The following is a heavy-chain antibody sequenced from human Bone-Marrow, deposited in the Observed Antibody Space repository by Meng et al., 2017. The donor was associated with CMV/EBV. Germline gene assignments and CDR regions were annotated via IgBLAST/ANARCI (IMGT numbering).Heavy chain of an antibody. J-gene: IGHJ3*02. D-gene: IGHD3-3*01. CDR2: ISSSSSYI. CDR1: GFTFSSYS. CDR3: ARVGGLLRFLEWSNSYAFDI. V-gene: IGHV3-21*01. Sequence: GESLKISCAASGFTFSSYSMNWVRQAPGKGLEWVSSISSSSSYIYYADSVKGRFTISRDNAKNSLYLQMNSLRAEDTAVYYCARVGGLLRFLEWSNSYAFDIWGQGTMVTVSS.